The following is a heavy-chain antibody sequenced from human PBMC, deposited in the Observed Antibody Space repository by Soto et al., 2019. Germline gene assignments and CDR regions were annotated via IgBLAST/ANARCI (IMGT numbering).Heavy chain of an antibody. CDR1: GGSISSYY. CDR3: ARDSKDSSGYYYAFRFDP. D-gene: IGHD3-22*01. J-gene: IGHJ5*02. CDR2: IYYSGST. Sequence: PSETLSLTCTVSGGSISSYYWSWIRQPPGKGLEWIGYIYYSGSTNYNPSLKSRVTISVDTSKNQFSLKLSSVTAADTAVYYCARDSKDSSGYYYAFRFDPWGQGTLVTVSS. V-gene: IGHV4-59*01.